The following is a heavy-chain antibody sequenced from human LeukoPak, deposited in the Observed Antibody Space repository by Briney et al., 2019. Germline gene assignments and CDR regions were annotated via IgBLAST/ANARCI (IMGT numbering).Heavy chain of an antibody. D-gene: IGHD6-13*01. V-gene: IGHV3-23*01. CDR3: ARGDGIAAAGTSGDY. Sequence: GGSLRLSCAASGFTFSSYAMSWVRQAPGMGLEWVSAISGSGGSTYYADSVKGRFTISRDNSKNTLYLQMNSLRAEDTAVYYCARGDGIAAAGTSGDYWGQGTLVTVSS. CDR2: ISGSGGST. J-gene: IGHJ4*02. CDR1: GFTFSSYA.